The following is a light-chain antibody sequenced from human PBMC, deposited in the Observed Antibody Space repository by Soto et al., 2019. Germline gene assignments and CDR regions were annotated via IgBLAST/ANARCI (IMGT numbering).Light chain of an antibody. CDR1: QPISQW. V-gene: IGKV1-12*01. CDR3: HESHSFPLT. CDR2: VTS. Sequence: DIHLTQSPSSVSASVGDRVTITCRASQPISQWLAWYQQKPGKAPTLLLYVTSNLQGGAPSSFSGSGSGTDVNLTISSLEPEDFATYYCHESHSFPLTFGQGTRVEIK. J-gene: IGKJ5*01.